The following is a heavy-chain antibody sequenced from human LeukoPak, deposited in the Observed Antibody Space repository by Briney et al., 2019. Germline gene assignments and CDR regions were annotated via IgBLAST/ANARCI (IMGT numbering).Heavy chain of an antibody. D-gene: IGHD3-3*01. Sequence: GGSLRLSCAASGFTFDDYAMHWVRQAPGKGLEWVSGISWNSGSIGYADSVKGRFTISRDNAKNSLYLQMNSLRAEDTALYYCAKGATFGVVINFDYWGQGTLATVSS. CDR2: ISWNSGSI. CDR3: AKGATFGVVINFDY. CDR1: GFTFDDYA. J-gene: IGHJ4*02. V-gene: IGHV3-9*01.